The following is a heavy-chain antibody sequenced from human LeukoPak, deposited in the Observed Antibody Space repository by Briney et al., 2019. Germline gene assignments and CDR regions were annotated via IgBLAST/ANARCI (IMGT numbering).Heavy chain of an antibody. CDR3: ARLSETPAYYDTHVYYYLGY. CDR2: MNPTTGNT. Sequence: GASVKVSCTASGYTFSSYDINWVRQAPGQGLEWMGWMNPTTGNTGYAQKFQGRITMTRDTSINTAYMEISSLRSEDTAVYYCARLSETPAYYDTHVYYYLGYWGQGTLVTVSS. J-gene: IGHJ4*02. CDR1: GYTFSSYD. V-gene: IGHV1-8*01. D-gene: IGHD3-22*01.